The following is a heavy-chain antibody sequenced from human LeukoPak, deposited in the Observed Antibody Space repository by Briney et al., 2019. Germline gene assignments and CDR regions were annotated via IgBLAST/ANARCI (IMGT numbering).Heavy chain of an antibody. CDR1: GFTVSSNY. Sequence: GGSLRLSCAASGFTVSSNYMSWVRQAPGKGLEWVSVIYSGDYTYYADSVKGRFTISRDNFKNTLYLQMNSLRAEDTAVYYCARDSHGDGIGRWGQGTLVTVSS. J-gene: IGHJ4*02. CDR2: IYSGDYT. D-gene: IGHD4-17*01. CDR3: ARDSHGDGIGR. V-gene: IGHV3-66*01.